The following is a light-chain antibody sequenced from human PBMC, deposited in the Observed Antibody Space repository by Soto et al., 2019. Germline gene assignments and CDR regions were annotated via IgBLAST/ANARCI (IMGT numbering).Light chain of an antibody. CDR1: QGISSN. Sequence: AIRMTQSPSSFSASTGDRVTIICRASQGISSNLAWYQQKPGKAPKLLIYAASTFQSGVPSRFSGSGSGTDFTLTISCLQSEDFATYYCQQYYSYPLTFGGGTKVEIK. CDR2: AAS. CDR3: QQYYSYPLT. V-gene: IGKV1-8*01. J-gene: IGKJ4*01.